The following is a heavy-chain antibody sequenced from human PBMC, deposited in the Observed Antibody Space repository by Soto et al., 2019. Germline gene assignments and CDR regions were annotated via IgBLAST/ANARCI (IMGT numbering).Heavy chain of an antibody. D-gene: IGHD2-15*01. CDR1: GGSISSYY. J-gene: IGHJ4*02. CDR3: ARGGGAAFAY. CDR2: IYYSGST. V-gene: IGHV4-59*08. Sequence: SETMCLSWTVAGGSISSYYWRWIRQPPGKGLEWIGYIYYSGSTNYNPSLKSRVTISVDTSKNQFSLKLSSVTAADTAVYYCARGGGAAFAYRVQGPLVPVTP.